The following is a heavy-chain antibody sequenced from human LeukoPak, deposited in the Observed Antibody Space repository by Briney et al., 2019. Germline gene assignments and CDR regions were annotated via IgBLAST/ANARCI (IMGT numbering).Heavy chain of an antibody. J-gene: IGHJ4*02. V-gene: IGHV4-31*03. CDR3: ARARRVVVVHDY. CDR1: GGSISSGGYY. D-gene: IGHD2-15*01. CDR2: IYYSGST. Sequence: SETLSLTCTVSGGSISSGGYYWSWIRQHPGKGLEWIGYIYYSGSTYYNPSLKSRVTISVDTSKNQFSLKLSSVTAADTAVYYCARARRVVVVHDYWGQGTLVTVSS.